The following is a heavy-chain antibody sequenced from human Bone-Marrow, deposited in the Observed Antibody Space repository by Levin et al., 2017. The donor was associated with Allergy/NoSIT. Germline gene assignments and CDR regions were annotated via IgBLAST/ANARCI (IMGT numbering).Heavy chain of an antibody. J-gene: IGHJ4*02. CDR1: GFTFRNYA. V-gene: IGHV3-30*04. Sequence: GGSLRLSCTASGFTFRNYAMHWVRQAPGKGLEWVAIISFDGSIQDYSDSVRGRFTISRDNSKNTLYMHMHSLRGEDTAFYYCVSDIEARRVVLSASMGMLWGQGTRVTVSS. CDR3: VSDIEARRVVLSASMGML. D-gene: IGHD2-15*01. CDR2: ISFDGSIQ.